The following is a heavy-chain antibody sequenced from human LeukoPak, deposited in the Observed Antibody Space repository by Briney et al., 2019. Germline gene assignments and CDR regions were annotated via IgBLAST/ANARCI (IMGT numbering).Heavy chain of an antibody. CDR3: ARGLAKGAVSGWFDP. D-gene: IGHD6-19*01. CDR1: GGLYSVYH. CDR2: INHSGST. Sequence: PSETLSLTRALYGGLYSVYHWGWLRHPPGRAVAAVGEINHSGSTNYNPSLMRRVTIAIDTSKNQFSLKLSSVTAADTAVYYCARGLAKGAVSGWFDPWGQGTLVTVSS. J-gene: IGHJ5*02. V-gene: IGHV4-34*01.